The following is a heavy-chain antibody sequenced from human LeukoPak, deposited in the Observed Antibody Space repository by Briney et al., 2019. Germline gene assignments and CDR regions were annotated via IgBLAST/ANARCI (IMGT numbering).Heavy chain of an antibody. V-gene: IGHV1-69*04. D-gene: IGHD3-10*01. J-gene: IGHJ6*02. CDR1: GYTFTSYD. CDR3: CITMVRGVRRSQYYYYGMDV. CDR2: IIPILGIA. Sequence: SVKVSCKASGYTFTSYDINWARQAPGQGLEWMGRIIPILGIANYAQKFQGRVTITADKSTSTAYMELSSLRSEDTAVYYCCITMVRGVRRSQYYYYGMDVWGQGTTVTVSS.